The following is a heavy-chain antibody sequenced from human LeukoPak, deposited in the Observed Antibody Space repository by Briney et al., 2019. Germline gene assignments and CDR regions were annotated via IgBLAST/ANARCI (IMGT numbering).Heavy chain of an antibody. V-gene: IGHV3-64*02. D-gene: IGHD3-10*02. CDR1: GLTFSRYV. CDR2: ISNNGGST. CDR3: ARTASSYVSTHPSDY. Sequence: GGSLRLSCAASGLTFSRYVMHWVRQAPGKGLEYVSAISNNGGSTYYADSVKGRFTISRDIPKNTLYLQMSSLRAEDTAVYYCARTASSYVSTHPSDYWGQGILVTVSS. J-gene: IGHJ4*02.